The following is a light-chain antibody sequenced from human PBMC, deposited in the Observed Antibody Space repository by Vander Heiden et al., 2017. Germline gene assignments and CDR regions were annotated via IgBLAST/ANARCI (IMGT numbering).Light chain of an antibody. CDR2: NND. V-gene: IGLV1-44*01. CDR3: AAWDDSLTGLV. J-gene: IGLJ2*01. Sequence: QSVLTQPPSTSGTPGQRVTISCSGSSSNSGSNAVNWYQQLPGAAPRLLIDNNDQRPSGVPDRFAGSKSGTSASLSVSGLRSEDEADYYCAAWDDSLTGLVFGGGTKLTVL. CDR1: SSNSGSNA.